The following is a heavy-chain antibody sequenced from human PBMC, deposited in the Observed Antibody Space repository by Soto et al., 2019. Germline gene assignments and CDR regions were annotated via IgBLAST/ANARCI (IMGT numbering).Heavy chain of an antibody. CDR3: TTDASGPWELPSSDY. CDR1: GFTFSDAW. J-gene: IGHJ4*02. V-gene: IGHV3-15*01. D-gene: IGHD1-26*01. CDR2: IKSKTDGGTT. Sequence: PGGSLRLSCAASGFTFSDAWMSWVRQTPGKGLEWVGRIKSKTDGGTTDYAAPVKGRFTISRDDSKNTLYLQMNSLKTEDTAVYYCTTDASGPWELPSSDYWGQGTLVTVSS.